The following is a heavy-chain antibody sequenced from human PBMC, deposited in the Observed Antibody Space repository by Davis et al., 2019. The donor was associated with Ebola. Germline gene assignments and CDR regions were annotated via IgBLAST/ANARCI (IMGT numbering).Heavy chain of an antibody. J-gene: IGHJ6*02. V-gene: IGHV3-49*04. CDR3: TRDLKQPRPSYYYGMDV. Sequence: GGSLRLSCAASGFTFGDYAMNWVRQAPGKGLEWVGFIRSKAYGGKTQYAASVKGRFTISRDDSNSIAYIQMNSLKTEDTAVYYCTRDLKQPRPSYYYGMDVWGQGTTVIVSS. D-gene: IGHD6-6*01. CDR2: IRSKAYGGKT. CDR1: GFTFGDYA.